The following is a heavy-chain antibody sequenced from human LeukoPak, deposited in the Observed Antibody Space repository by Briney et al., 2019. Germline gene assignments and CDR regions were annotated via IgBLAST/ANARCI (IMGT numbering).Heavy chain of an antibody. V-gene: IGHV1-18*01. D-gene: IGHD3-22*01. CDR3: ARGQSYYDSSGPDAFDI. CDR1: GYTFTSYG. Sequence: ASVTVSCKASGYTFTSYGISWVRQAPGQGLEWMGWISAYNGNTNYAQKLQGRVTMTTDASTSTAYMELRSLRSDDTAVYYCARGQSYYDSSGPDAFDIWGQGTMVTVSS. J-gene: IGHJ3*02. CDR2: ISAYNGNT.